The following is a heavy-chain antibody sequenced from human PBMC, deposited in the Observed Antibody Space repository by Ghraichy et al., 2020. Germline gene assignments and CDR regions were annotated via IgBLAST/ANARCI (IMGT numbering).Heavy chain of an antibody. D-gene: IGHD3-10*01. V-gene: IGHV5-51*01. J-gene: IGHJ4*02. Sequence: GESLNISCKGSGYSFTSYWIGWVRQMPGKGLEWMGIIYPGDSDTRYSPSFQGQVTISADKSISTAYLQWSSLKASDTAMYYCARLTWVQGVIIYFDYWGQGTLVTVSS. CDR3: ARLTWVQGVIIYFDY. CDR2: IYPGDSDT. CDR1: GYSFTSYW.